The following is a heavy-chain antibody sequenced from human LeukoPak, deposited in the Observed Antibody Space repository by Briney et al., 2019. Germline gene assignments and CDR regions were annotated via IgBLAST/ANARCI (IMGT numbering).Heavy chain of an antibody. CDR1: GGSISSGVYC. D-gene: IGHD3-22*01. CDR2: VYHTGST. J-gene: IGHJ5*02. V-gene: IGHV4-30-4*01. Sequence: PSETLSLTCSVSGGSISSGVYCWSWIRQSPGKGLEWIGHVYHTGSTSYNPSLKSRVIISVDTSKNQFSLKLNSVTAADTAMYYCARSRLRGSNDSGYHDWFDPWGQGTLVTVSS. CDR3: ARSRLRGSNDSGYHDWFDP.